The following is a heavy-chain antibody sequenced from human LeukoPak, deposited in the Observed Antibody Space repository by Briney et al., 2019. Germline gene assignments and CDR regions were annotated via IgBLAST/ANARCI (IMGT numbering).Heavy chain of an antibody. J-gene: IGHJ4*02. Sequence: ASVKVSCKASGYTFTGYYMHWVRQAPGQGLEWMGWINPNSGGTNYAQKFQGRVTMTRDTSISTAYMELSRLRSDDTAVYYCARARYYYDSSGYYYFDYWGQGTLVTVSP. CDR2: INPNSGGT. V-gene: IGHV1-2*02. D-gene: IGHD3-22*01. CDR1: GYTFTGYY. CDR3: ARARYYYDSSGYYYFDY.